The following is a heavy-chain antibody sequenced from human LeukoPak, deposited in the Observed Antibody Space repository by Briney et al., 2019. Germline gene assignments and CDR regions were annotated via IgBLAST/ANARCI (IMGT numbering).Heavy chain of an antibody. CDR1: GGTFSSYA. CDR2: IIPIFGTA. J-gene: IGHJ5*02. V-gene: IGHV1-69*13. Sequence: GASVKVSCKASGGTFSSYAIRWVRQAPGQGLEWMGGIIPIFGTANYAQKFQGRVTITADESTSTAYMELSSLRSEDTAVYYCAMRHLYGSGSTNWFDPWGQGTLVTVSS. D-gene: IGHD3-10*01. CDR3: AMRHLYGSGSTNWFDP.